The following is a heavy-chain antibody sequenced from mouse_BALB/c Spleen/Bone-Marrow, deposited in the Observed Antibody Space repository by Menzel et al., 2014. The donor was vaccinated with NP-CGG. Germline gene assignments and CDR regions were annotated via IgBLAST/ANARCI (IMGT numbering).Heavy chain of an antibody. J-gene: IGHJ2*01. D-gene: IGHD2-1*01. Sequence: EVQGVESGGGLVQPGGSLKLSCAASGFTFSSYGMSWVRQTPDKRLELVASINSNSGSTYYPDSVKGRFTISRDNAKNTLSLQMSSLKSEDTAMYYCARGNYGNYVDYFDYWGQGTTLTVSS. CDR2: INSNSGST. CDR1: GFTFSSYG. V-gene: IGHV5-6-3*01. CDR3: ARGNYGNYVDYFDY.